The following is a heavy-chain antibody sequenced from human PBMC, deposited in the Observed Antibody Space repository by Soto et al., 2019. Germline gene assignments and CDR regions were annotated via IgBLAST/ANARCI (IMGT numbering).Heavy chain of an antibody. CDR1: GFTFRSYA. Sequence: QVQLVESGGGVVQPGRSLRLSCAASGFTFRSYAMHWVRQAPGKGLEWVALISYDESNKYYADSVKGRFTISRDNSKNTLYIQMNSLSAEDTALYYSARDRGSSSSAEYFQLWGQGTLVAVCS. CDR2: ISYDESNK. J-gene: IGHJ1*01. V-gene: IGHV3-30-3*01. D-gene: IGHD6-13*01. CDR3: ARDRGSSSSAEYFQL.